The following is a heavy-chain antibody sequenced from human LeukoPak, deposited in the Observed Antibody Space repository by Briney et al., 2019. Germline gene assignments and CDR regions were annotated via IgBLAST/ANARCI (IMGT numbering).Heavy chain of an antibody. CDR3: ARGGYCSSTSCQLIDY. D-gene: IGHD2-2*01. V-gene: IGHV1-8*01. Sequence: ASVKVSCKASGYTFTSYDINWVRQATGQGLEWMGWMNPNSGNTGYAQKFQGRVTMIRNTSISTAYMELSSLRSEDTAVYYCARGGYCSSTSCQLIDYWGQGTLVTVSS. CDR2: MNPNSGNT. CDR1: GYTFTSYD. J-gene: IGHJ4*02.